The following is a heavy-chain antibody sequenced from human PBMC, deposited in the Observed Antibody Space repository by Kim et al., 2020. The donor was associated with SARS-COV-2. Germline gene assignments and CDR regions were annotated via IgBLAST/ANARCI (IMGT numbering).Heavy chain of an antibody. CDR3: VRAGVPSNVSAEYFQH. V-gene: IGHV3-30-3*01. CDR2: ISYDGSKK. CDR1: GFSFKTYT. J-gene: IGHJ1*01. Sequence: GGSLRLSCAASGFSFKTYTMHWVRQAPGKGLEWVAVISYDGSKKYYADSVKGRFTNSRDNSRNTLFLQMNSLGPEDTSVYYCVRAGVPSNVSAEYFQHWGQGTLVTVSS. D-gene: IGHD3-10*01.